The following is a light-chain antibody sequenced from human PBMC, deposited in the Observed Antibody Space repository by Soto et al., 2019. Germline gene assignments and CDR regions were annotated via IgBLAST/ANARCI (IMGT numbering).Light chain of an antibody. V-gene: IGLV2-11*01. Sequence: QSVLTQPRSVSGSPGQSVTISCTGTSSDVGGYNYVSWYQQHPGKAPKLMINDVSKRPSGVPDRFSGSKSGNTASLTISGLQAEDEADYYCCSYAGIVVFGGGTKVTVL. CDR3: CSYAGIVV. CDR2: DVS. CDR1: SSDVGGYNY. J-gene: IGLJ2*01.